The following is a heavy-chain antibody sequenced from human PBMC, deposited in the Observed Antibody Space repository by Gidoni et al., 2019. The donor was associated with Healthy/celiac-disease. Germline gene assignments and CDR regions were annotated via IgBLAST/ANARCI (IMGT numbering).Heavy chain of an antibody. V-gene: IGHV3-9*01. Sequence: EVQLVESGGGLVQPGRSLRLSCAASGFTFDDYAMHWVRQAPGKGLEWVSGISWNSGSIGYADSVKGRFTISRDNAKNSLYLQMNSLRAEDTALYYCAKDNRRFGEHHYGMDVWGQGTTVTVSS. D-gene: IGHD3-10*01. J-gene: IGHJ6*02. CDR2: ISWNSGSI. CDR3: AKDNRRFGEHHYGMDV. CDR1: GFTFDDYA.